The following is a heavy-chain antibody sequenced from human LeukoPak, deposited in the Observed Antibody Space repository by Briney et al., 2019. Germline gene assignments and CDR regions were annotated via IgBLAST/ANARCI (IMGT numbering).Heavy chain of an antibody. J-gene: IGHJ4*02. CDR1: GGSFSGYY. CDR2: INHSGST. Sequence: SETLSLTCAVYGGSFSGYYWSWIRQPPGKGLEWIGEINHSGSTNYNPSLKSRVTISVDTFKNQFSLKLSSVTAADTAVYYCARGDLPPPGSADFDYWGQGTLVTVSS. D-gene: IGHD5-12*01. CDR3: ARGDLPPPGSADFDY. V-gene: IGHV4-34*01.